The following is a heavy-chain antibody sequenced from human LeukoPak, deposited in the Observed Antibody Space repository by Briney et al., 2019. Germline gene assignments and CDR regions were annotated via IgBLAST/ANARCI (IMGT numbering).Heavy chain of an antibody. J-gene: IGHJ3*02. Sequence: GGSLTLSCTASGFIFSNHGMNWVRQAPGKGLEWISYISSTSTGIYYVDSVKGRFTISRDNAKNSVYLQMNSLRAEDTAIYYCARRGASTGGFDIWGQGTMVTISS. CDR2: ISSTSTGI. V-gene: IGHV3-48*04. CDR1: GFIFSNHG. D-gene: IGHD2-8*02. CDR3: ARRGASTGGFDI.